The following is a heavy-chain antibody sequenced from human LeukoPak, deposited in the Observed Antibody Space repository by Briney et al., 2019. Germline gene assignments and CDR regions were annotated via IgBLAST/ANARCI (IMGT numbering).Heavy chain of an antibody. V-gene: IGHV3-23*01. D-gene: IGHD6-13*01. Sequence: GGSLKVSLAASGLNFSSYAMSWVRQAPGEGLEWVSAISSSVGSTYYADSVKGRFTISRDNSKNTLYLQMNGLRAEDTAVYYCAKRKQQLDLSFDYWGQGTLVTVSS. CDR2: ISSSVGST. CDR3: AKRKQQLDLSFDY. CDR1: GLNFSSYA. J-gene: IGHJ4*02.